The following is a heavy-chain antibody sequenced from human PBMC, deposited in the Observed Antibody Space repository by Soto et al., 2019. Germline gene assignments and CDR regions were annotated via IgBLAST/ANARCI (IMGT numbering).Heavy chain of an antibody. CDR3: ASIYGSIGYYYGMDV. J-gene: IGHJ6*02. Sequence: QVQLVQSGAEVKKPGASVKVSCKASGYTFTSYGISWVRQAPGQGLEWMGWISAYNGNTNYAQKLQGRVTMTTETSTSTAYMELRSLRSDDTAVYYCASIYGSIGYYYGMDVWGQGTTVTVSS. CDR2: ISAYNGNT. CDR1: GYTFTSYG. D-gene: IGHD3-10*01. V-gene: IGHV1-18*01.